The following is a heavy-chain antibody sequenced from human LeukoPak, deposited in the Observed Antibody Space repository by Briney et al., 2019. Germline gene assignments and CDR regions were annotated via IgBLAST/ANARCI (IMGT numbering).Heavy chain of an antibody. J-gene: IGHJ4*02. Sequence: GGSLRLSCAASGFTFSSYAMNWVRQVPGKGLEWVSSISGSGGNTYYADSVKSRFTISRENSKNTLYLQMNSLRADDTAVYYCAKPAKTDYADYWGQGTLVTVSS. V-gene: IGHV3-23*01. CDR1: GFTFSSYA. D-gene: IGHD1-14*01. CDR3: AKPAKTDYADY. CDR2: ISGSGGNT.